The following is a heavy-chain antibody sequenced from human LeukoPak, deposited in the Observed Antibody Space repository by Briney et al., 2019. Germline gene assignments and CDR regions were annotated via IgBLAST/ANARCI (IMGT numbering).Heavy chain of an antibody. D-gene: IGHD3-22*01. J-gene: IGHJ4*02. CDR2: VSAGGGNT. CDR1: GFTLRSYA. V-gene: IGHV3-23*01. Sequence: GGSLRLSCAASGFTLRSYAMSWVRQAPGEGLEWVSGVSAGGGNTYYADFVKGRFTISRDTSKNTLSLQMNSLRAEDTAVYYCAKDGDHHETGVYYNYFDCWGQGTLVTVSS. CDR3: AKDGDHHETGVYYNYFDC.